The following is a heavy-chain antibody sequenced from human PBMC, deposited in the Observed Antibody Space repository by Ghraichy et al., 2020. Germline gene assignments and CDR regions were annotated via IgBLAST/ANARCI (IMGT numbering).Heavy chain of an antibody. D-gene: IGHD7-27*01. CDR3: ARGINWGSVYYFDY. CDR1: GGSFSGYY. J-gene: IGHJ4*02. V-gene: IGHV4-34*01. CDR2: INHSGST. Sequence: SETLSLTCAVYGGSFSGYYWSWIRQPPGKGLEWIGEINHSGSTNYNPSLKSRVTISVDTSKNQFSLKLSSVTAADTAVYYCARGINWGSVYYFDYWGQGTLVTVSS.